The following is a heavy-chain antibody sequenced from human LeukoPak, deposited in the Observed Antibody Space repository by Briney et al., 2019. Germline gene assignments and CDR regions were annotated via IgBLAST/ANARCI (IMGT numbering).Heavy chain of an antibody. CDR3: AKDGGTASYFDY. CDR1: GFTFSSYG. Sequence: GGSLRLSCAASGFTFSSYGMHWVRQAPGKGLEWVAVISYDGSNKYYADSVKGRFTISRDNSKNTLYLQMNCLRAEDTAVYYCAKDGGTASYFDYWGQGTLVTVSS. D-gene: IGHD3-16*01. V-gene: IGHV3-30*18. J-gene: IGHJ4*02. CDR2: ISYDGSNK.